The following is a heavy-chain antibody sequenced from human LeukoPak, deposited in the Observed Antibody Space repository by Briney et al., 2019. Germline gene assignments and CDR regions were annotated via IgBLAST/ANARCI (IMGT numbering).Heavy chain of an antibody. CDR1: GGSISSGGYY. CDR2: IYYSGST. V-gene: IGHV4-31*03. Sequence: PSQTLSLTCTVSGGSISSGGYYWSWIRQHPGTGLEWIGYIYYSGSTYYNPSLKSRVTISVDTSKNQFSLKLSSVTAADTAVYYCAMRRDGYNYFFDYWGQGTLVTVSS. CDR3: AMRRDGYNYFFDY. J-gene: IGHJ4*02. D-gene: IGHD5-24*01.